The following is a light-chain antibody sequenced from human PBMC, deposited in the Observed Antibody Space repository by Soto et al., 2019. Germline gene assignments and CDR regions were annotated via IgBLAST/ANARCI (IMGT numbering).Light chain of an antibody. CDR1: QGISSY. CDR2: AAS. V-gene: IGKV1-8*01. J-gene: IGKJ4*01. CDR3: QQYYSYQALT. Sequence: AIRMTQSPSSFSASTGDRVTITCRASQGISSYLAWYQQKPGKAPKLLIYAASTLQSGVPSRFSGSGSGTDFTLPISCLQSEDFATYYCQQYYSYQALTFGGGTKVEIK.